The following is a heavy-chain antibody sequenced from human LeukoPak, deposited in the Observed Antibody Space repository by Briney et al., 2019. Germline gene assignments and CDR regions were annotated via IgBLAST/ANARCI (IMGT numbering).Heavy chain of an antibody. CDR1: GGSISSGTNY. CDR2: MYYSGSI. Sequence: SETLSLTCTVSGGSISSGTNYWGWVRQPPGKGLEWIGSMYYSGSIYYNPSLKSRVSVSGDTSKSQFSLGLSSVTAADTAVYYCARHGDSGYDYFDYWGQGILVTVSS. CDR3: ARHGDSGYDYFDY. V-gene: IGHV4-39*01. D-gene: IGHD5-12*01. J-gene: IGHJ4*02.